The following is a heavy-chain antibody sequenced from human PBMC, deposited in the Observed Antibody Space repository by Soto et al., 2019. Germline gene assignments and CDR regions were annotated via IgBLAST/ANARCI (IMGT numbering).Heavy chain of an antibody. CDR1: GCTFSSYA. V-gene: IGHV3-23*01. CDR3: AKDRGAAADHFDY. Sequence: GGSLRLSCAASGCTFSSYAMSWVRQAPGRGLEWVSVISGSGGSTYYPDSVKGRFTISRDNSKNTLYLQMNSLRAEDTAIYYCAKDRGAAADHFDYWGQGTLVTVSS. D-gene: IGHD6-13*01. CDR2: ISGSGGST. J-gene: IGHJ4*02.